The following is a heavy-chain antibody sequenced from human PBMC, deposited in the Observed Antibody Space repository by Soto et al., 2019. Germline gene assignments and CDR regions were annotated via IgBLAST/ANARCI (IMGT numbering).Heavy chain of an antibody. CDR2: ISSSSSTI. Sequence: GGSLRLSCAASGFTFSTYTMNWVRQAPGKGLEWVSYISSSSSTIYYADSVKGRFTISRDNAKNSLYLQMNSLRAEDTAVYYCARWNYDSSGYYKGALDSWGQGTLVTVSS. J-gene: IGHJ4*02. V-gene: IGHV3-48*01. CDR1: GFTFSTYT. CDR3: ARWNYDSSGYYKGALDS. D-gene: IGHD3-22*01.